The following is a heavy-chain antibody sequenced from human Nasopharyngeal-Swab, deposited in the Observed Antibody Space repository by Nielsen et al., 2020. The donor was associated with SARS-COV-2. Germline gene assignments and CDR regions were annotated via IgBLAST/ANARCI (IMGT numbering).Heavy chain of an antibody. V-gene: IGHV3-64D*06. CDR1: GFTFSSYA. Sequence: GEFLKISCSASGFTFSSYAMHWVRQAPGKGLESVSAMSSNGGSTYYADSVKGRITISRDNSKNTLYLQMSSLRAEDTTVYDCVDGEDIVLMVLDYWGQGTLVTVSS. CDR2: MSSNGGST. CDR3: VDGEDIVLMVLDY. D-gene: IGHD2-8*01. J-gene: IGHJ4*02.